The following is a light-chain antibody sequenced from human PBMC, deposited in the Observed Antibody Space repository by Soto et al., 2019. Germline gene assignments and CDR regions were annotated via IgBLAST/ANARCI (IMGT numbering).Light chain of an antibody. V-gene: IGLV2-14*01. Sequence: QSALTQPASVSGSPGQSITISCTGTSTDIGDFNYVSWYQQYPGQAPKLMIYDVIDRPSGVSSRFSGSKSGSTASLTISGLQAEDEASYYCASYSLANTLVVFGGGTKLTVL. CDR3: ASYSLANTLVV. CDR1: STDIGDFNY. CDR2: DVI. J-gene: IGLJ2*01.